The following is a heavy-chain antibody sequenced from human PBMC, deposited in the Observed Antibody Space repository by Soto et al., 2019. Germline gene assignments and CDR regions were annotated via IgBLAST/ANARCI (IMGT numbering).Heavy chain of an antibody. J-gene: IGHJ4*02. CDR3: ARDGYTSGWRTIDY. CDR2: INGGNGDT. CDR1: GYDFSRYA. D-gene: IGHD6-19*01. V-gene: IGHV1-3*01. Sequence: QVQLVQSWPEVQKPGASVKISCQASGYDFSRYAMHWVRQAPGQRPQWMGWINGGNGDTKYSQKFQGRVIVTRDTSATTVYLDLSSLRSEDTAVYFCARDGYTSGWRTIDYWGQGTLVTVSS.